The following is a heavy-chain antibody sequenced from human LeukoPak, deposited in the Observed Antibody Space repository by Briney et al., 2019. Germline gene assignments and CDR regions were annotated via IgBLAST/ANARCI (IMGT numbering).Heavy chain of an antibody. CDR3: TRPHDSYDYGDAVDV. J-gene: IGHJ6*04. Sequence: GGSLRLSCAASGFTFSGSAMHWVRQASGKGLEWVGRIRSKANSYATAYAASVKGRFTISRDDSKNTAYLQMNSLKTEDTAVYYCTRPHDSYDYGDAVDVWGKGTTVTVSS. CDR1: GFTFSGSA. D-gene: IGHD4-17*01. V-gene: IGHV3-73*01. CDR2: IRSKANSYAT.